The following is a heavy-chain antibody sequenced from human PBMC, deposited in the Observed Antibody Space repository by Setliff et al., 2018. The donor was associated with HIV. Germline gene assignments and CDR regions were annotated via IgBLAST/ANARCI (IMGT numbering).Heavy chain of an antibody. D-gene: IGHD3-16*01. J-gene: IGHJ1*01. CDR1: GFTFSSHS. Sequence: GSLRLSCAASGFTFSSHSMNWVRQAPGKGLEWVSTISRSSSYIYYSDSVKGRFTISRDNSKNTLYLQMNSLSAEDTAVFYCAKDGVRALTRKESKYLQYWGQGTLVTVSS. CDR2: ISRSSSYI. CDR3: AKDGVRALTRKESKYLQY. V-gene: IGHV3-21*01.